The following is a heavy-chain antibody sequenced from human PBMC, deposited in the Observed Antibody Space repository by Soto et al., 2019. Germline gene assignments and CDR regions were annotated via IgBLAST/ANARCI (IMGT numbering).Heavy chain of an antibody. Sequence: GASVKVSCKASGGTFSSYDINWVRQATGQGLEWMGWMNPNSGNTGYAQKFQGRVTMTRNTSISTAYMELSSLRSEDTAVYYCARGIAAAQPPYWGQGTLVTVSS. J-gene: IGHJ4*02. CDR2: MNPNSGNT. V-gene: IGHV1-8*02. CDR3: ARGIAAAQPPY. CDR1: GGTFSSYD. D-gene: IGHD6-13*01.